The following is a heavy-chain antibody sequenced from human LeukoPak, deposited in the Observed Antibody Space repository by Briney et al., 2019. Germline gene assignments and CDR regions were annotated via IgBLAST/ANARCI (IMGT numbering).Heavy chain of an antibody. CDR1: GYTFTSYD. J-gene: IGHJ6*02. CDR2: MNPNSGNT. V-gene: IGHV1-8*01. Sequence: ASVKVSCRASGYTFTSYDINWVRQATGQGLEWMGWMNPNSGNTGYAQKFQGRVTMTRNTSISTAYMELSSLRSEDTAVYYCARYIGNGWFQTGYGMDVWGQGTTVTVSS. D-gene: IGHD6-19*01. CDR3: ARYIGNGWFQTGYGMDV.